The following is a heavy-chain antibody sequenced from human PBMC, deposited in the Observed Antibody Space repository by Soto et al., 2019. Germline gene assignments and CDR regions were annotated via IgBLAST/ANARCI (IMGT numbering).Heavy chain of an antibody. J-gene: IGHJ4*02. Sequence: GASVKVSCKASGYSFTNYGISWVRQAPGQGLEWMGWVSGYNGDTKFAQKLHDRVTMTTDTSTSTAYMELRSLTSDDTAVYYCARDSTVTTNNFASWGQGTLVTVSS. D-gene: IGHD4-17*01. CDR2: VSGYNGDT. V-gene: IGHV1-18*01. CDR1: GYSFTNYG. CDR3: ARDSTVTTNNFAS.